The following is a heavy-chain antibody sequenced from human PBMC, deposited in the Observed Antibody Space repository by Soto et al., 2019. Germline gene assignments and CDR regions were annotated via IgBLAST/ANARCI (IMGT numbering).Heavy chain of an antibody. Sequence: PGGSLRLSCAASGFTFSSYSMNWVRQAPGKGLEWVSYISSSSSTIYYADSVKGRFTISRDNAKNSLYLQMNSLRAEDTAVYYCARIYDFWSGLGYYGMDVWGQGTTVTVSS. CDR3: ARIYDFWSGLGYYGMDV. D-gene: IGHD3-3*01. J-gene: IGHJ6*02. CDR2: ISSSSSTI. CDR1: GFTFSSYS. V-gene: IGHV3-48*01.